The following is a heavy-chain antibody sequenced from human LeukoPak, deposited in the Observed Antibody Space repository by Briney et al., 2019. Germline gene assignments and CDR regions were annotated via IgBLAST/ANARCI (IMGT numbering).Heavy chain of an antibody. D-gene: IGHD3-9*01. Sequence: PSETLSLTCAVYGGSFSGYYWSWIRQPPGKGLEWIGEINHSGSTNYNPSLKSRVTISVDTSKNQFSLKLSSVTAADTAVYYCAREAYYDILTGRAKYNWFDPWGQGTLVTVSS. J-gene: IGHJ5*02. CDR1: GGSFSGYY. CDR3: AREAYYDILTGRAKYNWFDP. V-gene: IGHV4-34*01. CDR2: INHSGST.